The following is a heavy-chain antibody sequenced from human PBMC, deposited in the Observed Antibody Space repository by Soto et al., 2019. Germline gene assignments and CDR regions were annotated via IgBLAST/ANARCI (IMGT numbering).Heavy chain of an antibody. J-gene: IGHJ4*02. CDR2: INAGNGNT. Sequence: QVQLVQSGAEGKKPGASVKVSCKASGYSFTTYAMHWVRQAPGQRLEWMGGINAGNGNTKYSQKLQGRVTITRNTSASTAYMELTSLRSEDTAAYYCTRAAVRRSGGLIAAFDYWGQGALVTVSS. D-gene: IGHD3-16*02. CDR3: TRAAVRRSGGLIAAFDY. V-gene: IGHV1-3*01. CDR1: GYSFTTYA.